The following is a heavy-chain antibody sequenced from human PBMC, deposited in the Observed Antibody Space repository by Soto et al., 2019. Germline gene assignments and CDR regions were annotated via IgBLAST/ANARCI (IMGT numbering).Heavy chain of an antibody. CDR1: GGSISSSSYY. D-gene: IGHD6-19*01. CDR2: IYYSGST. CDR3: ARKMAGYSSGWYQYYYYYYGMDV. Sequence: SETLSLTCTVSGGSISSSSYYWGWIRQPPGKGLEWIGSIYYSGSTYYNPSLKSRVTISVDTSKNQFSLKLSSVTAADTAVYYCARKMAGYSSGWYQYYYYYYGMDVWGQGTTVTVSS. V-gene: IGHV4-39*01. J-gene: IGHJ6*02.